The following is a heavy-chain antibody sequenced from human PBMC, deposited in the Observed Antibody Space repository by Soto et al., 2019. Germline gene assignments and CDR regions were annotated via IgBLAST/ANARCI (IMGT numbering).Heavy chain of an antibody. CDR3: ARTLLVRGIFDY. CDR1: VFSLSNARMG. CDR2: IFSNDKK. Sequence: QAPLKASGHVLVKPTETLTLTGTASVFSLSNARMGVSWIRQPQGKALKWLAHIFSNDKKSASTSRKIRLTISNDTSKSQVVLTMTNMDPVGTATYYCARTLLVRGIFDYWGHGTLVTVSS. V-gene: IGHV2-26*01. J-gene: IGHJ4*01. D-gene: IGHD6-13*01.